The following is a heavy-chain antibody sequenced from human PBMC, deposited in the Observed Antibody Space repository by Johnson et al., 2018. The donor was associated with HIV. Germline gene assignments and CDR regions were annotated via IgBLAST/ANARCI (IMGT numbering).Heavy chain of an antibody. Sequence: QMQLVESGGDLVQPGGSLRLSCAASGFTFSSYAMHWVRQAPGKGLEWVAVISYDGSNEYYADSVKGRFTISRDNSKNTLYLHMSSLRLEDTAVYYCAKGHVARGAFDIWGQGTTVTVSS. CDR1: GFTFSSYA. CDR2: ISYDGSNE. D-gene: IGHD3-10*02. CDR3: AKGHVARGAFDI. J-gene: IGHJ3*02. V-gene: IGHV3-30*04.